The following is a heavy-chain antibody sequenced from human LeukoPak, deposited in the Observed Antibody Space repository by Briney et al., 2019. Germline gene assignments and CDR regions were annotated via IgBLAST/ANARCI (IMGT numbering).Heavy chain of an antibody. D-gene: IGHD3-9*01. V-gene: IGHV4-4*07. CDR1: GGSISNYD. CDR3: ARGTFYYDILTGIDY. Sequence: SETLSLTCTVSGGSISNYDWSWIRQPAGKGLEWIGRIYTSGSTNYNPSLKSRVTISVDTSKNQFSLKLSSVTAADTAVYYCARGTFYYDILTGIDYWGQGTLVTVSS. J-gene: IGHJ4*02. CDR2: IYTSGST.